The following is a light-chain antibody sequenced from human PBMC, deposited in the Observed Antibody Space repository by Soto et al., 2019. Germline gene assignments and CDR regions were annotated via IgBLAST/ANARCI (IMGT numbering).Light chain of an antibody. V-gene: IGKV3-11*01. CDR3: QQRANWPLT. J-gene: IGKJ4*01. Sequence: EIVLTQSPATLSLSPGERASLSCRASQRIRTYLAWYQQKPGQAPRLLIYDESNRDTGIPARFSGSGSGTDFTLTISSLEAEDLAVYSCQQRANWPLTFGGGSKVEIK. CDR1: QRIRTY. CDR2: DES.